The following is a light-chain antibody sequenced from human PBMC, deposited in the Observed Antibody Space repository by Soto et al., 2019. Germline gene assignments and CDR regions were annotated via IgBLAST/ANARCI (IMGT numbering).Light chain of an antibody. CDR2: EVR. CDR3: CSYTSSSIRV. CDR1: SSDVGGYNH. Sequence: QSVLTQPASVSGSPGQSITISCTGTSSDVGGYNHVSWYQQQPGKAPKLIIYEVRNRPSGVSNRLSGSKSGNTASLTISGLQADDEADYYCCSYTSSSIRVFGGGTKLTVL. J-gene: IGLJ3*02. V-gene: IGLV2-14*01.